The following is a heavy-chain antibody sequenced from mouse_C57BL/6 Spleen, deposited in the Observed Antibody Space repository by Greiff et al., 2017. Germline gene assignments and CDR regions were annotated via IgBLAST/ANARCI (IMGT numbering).Heavy chain of an antibody. CDR3: ARYDDSCSFDV. CDR2: IYPRSGNT. J-gene: IGHJ1*03. D-gene: IGHD2-12*01. Sequence: VQLQQSGAELARPGASVKLSCKASGYTFTSSGISWVKQRNGQGLEWIGEIYPRSGNTYYNEKLKGKATLTADKSSSTAYMELRRLTSEDSAVFFCARYDDSCSFDVWGTGTTVTVSS. V-gene: IGHV1-81*01. CDR1: GYTFTSSG.